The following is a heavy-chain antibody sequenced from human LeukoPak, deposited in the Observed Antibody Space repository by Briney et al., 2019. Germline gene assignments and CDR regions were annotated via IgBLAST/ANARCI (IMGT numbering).Heavy chain of an antibody. J-gene: IGHJ4*02. D-gene: IGHD4/OR15-4a*01. CDR2: IGGSNGRT. CDR1: GFTFSRYA. CDR3: ADPPNADY. V-gene: IGHV3-23*01. Sequence: GGSLRLSCAASGFTFSRYAMSWVRQAPGKGLEWVSSIGGSNGRTYYAKSVMGRFTISRDNSKNTLSLQMNSLRVEDTAVYFCADPPNADYWGQGTLVTVSS.